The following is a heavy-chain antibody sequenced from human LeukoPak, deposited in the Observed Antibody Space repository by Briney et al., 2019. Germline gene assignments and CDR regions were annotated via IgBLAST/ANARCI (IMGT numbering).Heavy chain of an antibody. CDR1: SDSISSYY. CDR3: ARGNYYDGSGSLGY. J-gene: IGHJ4*02. Sequence: KASETLSLTCTVSSDSISSYYWSWIRQPPGEGLELIGYIYYSGSTNYNPSLKSRVTISVDTSKNQFSLKLSSVTAADTAVYYCARGNYYDGSGSLGYWGQGTLVTVSS. D-gene: IGHD3-22*01. CDR2: IYYSGST. V-gene: IGHV4-59*01.